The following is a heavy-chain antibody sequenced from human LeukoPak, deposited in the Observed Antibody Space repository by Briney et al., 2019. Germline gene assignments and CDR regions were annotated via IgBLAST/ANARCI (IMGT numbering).Heavy chain of an antibody. Sequence: SEPLSLTCSVSGGSITKNGYYWGWIRQSPETGLEWIGSMHYSGSTYYNPSLNSRVTISVDTSKNQFSLKLSSVTAADTAVYYCARHWYSNYYMDVWGKGTTVAVSS. J-gene: IGHJ6*03. CDR2: MHYSGST. CDR3: ARHWYSNYYMDV. D-gene: IGHD4-11*01. CDR1: GGSITKNGYY. V-gene: IGHV4-39*01.